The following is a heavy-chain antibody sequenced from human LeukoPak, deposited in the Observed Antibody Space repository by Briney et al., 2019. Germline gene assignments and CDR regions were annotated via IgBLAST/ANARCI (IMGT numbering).Heavy chain of an antibody. CDR2: IKQDGSEK. CDR3: ARVGEYCSGGSCYFNWFDP. CDR1: GFTFSSYW. V-gene: IGHV3-7*01. D-gene: IGHD2-15*01. Sequence: SGGSLRLSCAASGFTFSSYWMSWVRQAPGKGLEWVANIKQDGSEKYYVDSVRGRFTISRDNAKNSLYLQMNSLRAEDTAVYYCARVGEYCSGGSCYFNWFDPWGQGTLVTVSS. J-gene: IGHJ5*02.